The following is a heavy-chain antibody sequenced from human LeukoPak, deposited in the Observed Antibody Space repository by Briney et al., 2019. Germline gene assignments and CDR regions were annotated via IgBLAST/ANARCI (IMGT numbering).Heavy chain of an antibody. CDR1: GYTFTSYG. CDR2: ISAYNGNT. J-gene: IGHJ4*02. D-gene: IGHD2-2*01. V-gene: IGHV1-18*01. CDR3: ARDMGVPAASYFFDY. Sequence: ASVKVSCKASGYTFTSYGISWVRQAPRQGLEWMGSISAYNGNTKYAQKLQGRVTMTTDTSTSTAYMELRSLRSDDPAVFYCARDMGVPAASYFFDYWGQGTLVTVSS.